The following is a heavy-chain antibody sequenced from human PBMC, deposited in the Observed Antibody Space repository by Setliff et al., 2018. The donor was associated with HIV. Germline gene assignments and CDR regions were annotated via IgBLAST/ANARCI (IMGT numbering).Heavy chain of an antibody. CDR1: GHSITSDYQ. V-gene: IGHV4-38-2*02. CDR3: ASLITMIVVGLFDY. J-gene: IGHJ4*02. Sequence: SETLSLTCTVSGHSITSDYQWGWIRQPPGKGLEWIGSIYHSGSTYYNPSLKSRVTISVDTTKSQISLKLISVTAADTAVYYCASLITMIVVGLFDYWGQGTLVTVSS. D-gene: IGHD3-22*01. CDR2: IYHSGST.